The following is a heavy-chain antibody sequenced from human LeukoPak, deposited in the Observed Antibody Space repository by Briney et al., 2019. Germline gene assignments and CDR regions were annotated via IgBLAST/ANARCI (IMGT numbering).Heavy chain of an antibody. V-gene: IGHV3-74*01. D-gene: IGHD3-22*01. Sequence: GGSLRLSCAASGFTFSSYWMHWVRQAPGKGLVWVSRIKSDGSTNYADSVKDRFTISRDNAKNTLSLQMNSLRAEDTGVYYCARAPSDIGGYYPEYFRHWGQGTLVTVSS. CDR1: GFTFSSYW. CDR3: ARAPSDIGGYYPEYFRH. CDR2: IKSDGST. J-gene: IGHJ1*01.